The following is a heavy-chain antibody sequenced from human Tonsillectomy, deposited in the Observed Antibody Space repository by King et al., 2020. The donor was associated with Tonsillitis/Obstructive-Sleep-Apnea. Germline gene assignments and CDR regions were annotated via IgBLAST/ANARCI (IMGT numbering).Heavy chain of an antibody. V-gene: IGHV4-34*01. CDR2: MNHSGST. CDR3: ARGRGSDNWNDVSRPSYYMDV. CDR1: GESFSDSY. D-gene: IGHD1-1*01. J-gene: IGHJ6*03. Sequence: VQLQQWGAGLLKPAETLSLTCAVYGESFSDSYWTWIRQPPGKGLEWIGEMNHSGSTNYYTSLKSRVTISVDLSKNQFSLKLNSVTAADTAVYCCARGRGSDNWNDVSRPSYYMDVWGKGTTVTVSS.